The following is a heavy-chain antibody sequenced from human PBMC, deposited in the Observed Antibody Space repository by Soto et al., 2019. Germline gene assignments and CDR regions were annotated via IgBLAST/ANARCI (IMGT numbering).Heavy chain of an antibody. CDR1: GFSLSTSGMR. V-gene: IGHV2-70*04. D-gene: IGHD3-22*01. CDR3: GTDSTGRYYVMDV. Sequence: SGPTLVNPTQTLTLTCTFSGFSLSTSGMRVSWIRQPPGKALEWLARIDWDDDKFYSTSLKTRLTISKDTSKNQVVLTMTNMDPVDTATYYCGTDSTGRYYVMDVWGQGTTVTVSS. CDR2: IDWDDDK. J-gene: IGHJ6*02.